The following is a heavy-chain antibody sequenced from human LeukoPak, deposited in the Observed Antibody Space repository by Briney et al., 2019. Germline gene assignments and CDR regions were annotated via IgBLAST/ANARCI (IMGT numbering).Heavy chain of an antibody. Sequence: GGSLRLPCAASGFTFSSYGMYWVRQTPGKGLEWVAAVRYDGSNKYYADSVKGRLTISRDNSKNTLYLQMNSLRAEDTAVYYCARTGGRDGYGFDYWGQGTLVTVSP. CDR1: GFTFSSYG. CDR3: ARTGGRDGYGFDY. J-gene: IGHJ4*02. CDR2: VRYDGSNK. V-gene: IGHV3-33*07. D-gene: IGHD5-24*01.